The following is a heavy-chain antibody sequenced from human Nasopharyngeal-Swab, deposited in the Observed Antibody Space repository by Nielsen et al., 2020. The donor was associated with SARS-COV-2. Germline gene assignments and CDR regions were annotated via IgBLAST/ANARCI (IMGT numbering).Heavy chain of an antibody. Sequence: WVRQAPGQGLEWMGIMNPGGGSARYSQNFQGRVTMTRDTSTSTVYMELSSLRSEDTAVYYCARGGDPREVVAATDCFDPWGQGTLVTVSS. D-gene: IGHD2-15*01. J-gene: IGHJ5*02. CDR3: ARGGDPREVVAATDCFDP. V-gene: IGHV1-46*01. CDR2: MNPGGGSA.